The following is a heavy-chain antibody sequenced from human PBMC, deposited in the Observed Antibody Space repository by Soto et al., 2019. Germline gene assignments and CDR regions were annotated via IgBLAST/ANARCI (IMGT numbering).Heavy chain of an antibody. V-gene: IGHV1-8*02. CDR2: MNPGSGDT. CDR3: ARMESFGSLNWFDP. Sequence: GASVKVSCKASGYTFTNKDVSWLRQATGQGLEWMGWMNPGSGDTGYAQKFQGRVTMTRDISIATAYMELNSLTSEDTAIYYRARMESFGSLNWFDPWGQGTLVTVSS. CDR1: GYTFTNKD. J-gene: IGHJ5*02. D-gene: IGHD5-18*01.